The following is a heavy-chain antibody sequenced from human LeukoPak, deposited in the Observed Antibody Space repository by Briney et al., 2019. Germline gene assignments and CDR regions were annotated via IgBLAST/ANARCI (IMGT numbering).Heavy chain of an antibody. CDR1: GFTFSGCA. CDR3: AKGRYGSSRYPFDY. D-gene: IGHD6-13*01. J-gene: IGHJ4*02. CDR2: ISGGGGST. Sequence: GGSLRLSCAASGFTFSGCAMDWVRQAPGKGLEWVSVISGGGGSTYYADSVKGRFTISRDNSKNTPYLQMNSLRAEDTAVYYCAKGRYGSSRYPFDYWGQGTLVTVSS. V-gene: IGHV3-23*01.